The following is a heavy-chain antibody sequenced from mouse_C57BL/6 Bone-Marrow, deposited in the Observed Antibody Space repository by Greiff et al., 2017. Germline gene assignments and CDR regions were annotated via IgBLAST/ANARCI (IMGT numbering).Heavy chain of an antibody. CDR1: GFTFSSYG. V-gene: IGHV5-6*02. CDR3: ARPTVYYAMDY. CDR2: ISSGGSYT. D-gene: IGHD1-1*01. J-gene: IGHJ4*01. Sequence: DVMLVESGGDLVKPGGSLKLSCAASGFTFSSYGMSWVRQTPDKRLGWVATISSGGSYTYYPDSVKGRFTISRDNAKNTLYLQMSSLKSEDTAMYYCARPTVYYAMDYWGQGASVTVSS.